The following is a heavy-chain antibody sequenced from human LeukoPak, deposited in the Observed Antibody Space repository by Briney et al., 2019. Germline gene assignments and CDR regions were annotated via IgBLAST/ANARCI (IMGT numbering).Heavy chain of an antibody. CDR3: ASTERCSTTCPLDF. CDR2: INHSGST. CDR1: GGSFRGYY. V-gene: IGHV4-34*01. J-gene: IGHJ4*02. Sequence: AETLSLTCAVYGGSFRGYYWSWIRQPPGKGLEWIGEINHSGSTNYNPSLKSRVSISLDTSMKKFSLKLNSVTAADTDVYYCASTERCSTTCPLDFWGQGTLVTVSS. D-gene: IGHD2-2*01.